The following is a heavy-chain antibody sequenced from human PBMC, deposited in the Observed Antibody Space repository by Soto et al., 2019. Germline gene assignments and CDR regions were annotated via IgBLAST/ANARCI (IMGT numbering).Heavy chain of an antibody. CDR2: IYYSGST. Sequence: SETLSLTCAVSGGSISSGDYYWSWIRQPPGKGLEWIGYIYYSGSTYYNPSLKSRVTISVDTSKNQFSLKLSSVTAADTAVYYCARGLGDVDTAMVNWFDPWGQGALVTVSS. D-gene: IGHD5-18*01. CDR3: ARGLGDVDTAMVNWFDP. J-gene: IGHJ5*02. V-gene: IGHV4-30-4*01. CDR1: GGSISSGDYY.